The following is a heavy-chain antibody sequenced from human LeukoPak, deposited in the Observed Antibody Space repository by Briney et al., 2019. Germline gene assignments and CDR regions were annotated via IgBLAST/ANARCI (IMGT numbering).Heavy chain of an antibody. D-gene: IGHD2-15*01. CDR2: IYPGDSDT. CDR3: ARFRYCSGGSCSTYFDY. V-gene: IGHV5-51*01. Sequence: GESLKISCKGSGYSFTSYWIGWVRQMPGKGLEWMGIIYPGDSDTRYSPSFQGQVTISADKSISTAYLQWSSLKASDTAMYYCARFRYCSGGSCSTYFDYWGQGTLVTVSS. CDR1: GYSFTSYW. J-gene: IGHJ4*02.